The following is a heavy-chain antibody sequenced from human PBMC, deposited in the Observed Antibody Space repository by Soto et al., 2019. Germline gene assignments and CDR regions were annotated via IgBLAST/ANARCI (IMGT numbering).Heavy chain of an antibody. CDR1: HGSFSDYY. CDR2: INHSGST. J-gene: IGHJ5*02. D-gene: IGHD3-22*01. V-gene: IGHV4-34*01. CDR3: ARVAYSSGSYYYWFDP. Sequence: QVQLQQWGAGLLKPSETLSLTCAVYHGSFSDYYWIWIRQPPGKGLEWIGEINHSGSTNYNPSLKSRVTISLDTSKNQFSLKLTSVTAADTAVYYCARVAYSSGSYYYWFDPWGQGTLVTVSS.